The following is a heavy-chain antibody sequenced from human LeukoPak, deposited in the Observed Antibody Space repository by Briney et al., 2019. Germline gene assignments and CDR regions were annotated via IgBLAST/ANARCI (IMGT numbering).Heavy chain of an antibody. Sequence: SETLSLTCTVSGGSISGGSYYWSWIRQPAGKGLEWIGRIYTSGSTNYNPSLRSRVTISVDTSKNQFSLKLTSVTAADTAAYYCARGIVDMATSFGYWGQGTLVTVSS. V-gene: IGHV4-61*02. D-gene: IGHD1-26*01. J-gene: IGHJ4*02. CDR3: ARGIVDMATSFGY. CDR1: GGSISGGSYY. CDR2: IYTSGST.